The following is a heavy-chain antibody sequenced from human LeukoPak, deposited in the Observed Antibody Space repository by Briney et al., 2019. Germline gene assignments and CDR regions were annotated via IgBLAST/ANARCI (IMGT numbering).Heavy chain of an antibody. CDR2: IYPDNSNT. V-gene: IGHV5-51*01. J-gene: IGHJ4*02. CDR3: ARRDCSSTSCYLDY. CDR1: GFFFTGYW. D-gene: IGHD2-2*01. Sequence: GESLKISCEGSGFFFTGYWIGWVRQMPGKGLEWMGIIYPDNSNTRYSPSFQGQVTISADRSISAAYLQWSSLKASDTAVYYCARRDCSSTSCYLDYWGQGTLVTVSS.